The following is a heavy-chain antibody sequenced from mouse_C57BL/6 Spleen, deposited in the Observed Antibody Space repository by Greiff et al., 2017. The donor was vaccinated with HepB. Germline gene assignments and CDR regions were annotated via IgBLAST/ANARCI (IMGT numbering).Heavy chain of an antibody. D-gene: IGHD2-12*01. CDR1: GFSLTSYG. J-gene: IGHJ3*01. CDR3: ASDGGRRGVFAY. V-gene: IGHV2-6*01. CDR2: IWGVGST. Sequence: VQRVESGPGLVAPSQSLSITCTVSGFSLTSYGVDWVRQSPGKGLEWLGVIWGVGSTNYNSALKSRLSISKDNSKSQVFLKMNSLQTDDTAMYYCASDGGRRGVFAYWGQGTLVTVSA.